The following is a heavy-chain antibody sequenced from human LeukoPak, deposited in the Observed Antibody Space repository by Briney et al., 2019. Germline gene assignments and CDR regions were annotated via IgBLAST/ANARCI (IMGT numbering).Heavy chain of an antibody. J-gene: IGHJ3*02. CDR3: ARCTYYDFWSGYSDAFDI. CDR2: IIPIFGTA. V-gene: IGHV1-69*13. Sequence: SVKVSCKASGGTFSSYAISWVRQAPGQGLEWMGRIIPIFGTANYAQKFQGRVTITADESTSTAYMELSSLRSEDTAVYYCARCTYYDFWSGYSDAFDIWGQGTMVTVSS. CDR1: GGTFSSYA. D-gene: IGHD3-3*01.